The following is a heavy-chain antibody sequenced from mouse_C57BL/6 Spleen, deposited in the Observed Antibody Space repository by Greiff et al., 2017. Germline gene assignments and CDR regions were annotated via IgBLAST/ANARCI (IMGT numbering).Heavy chain of an antibody. CDR1: GYSITSGYY. Sequence: VQLQQSGPGLVKPSQSLSLTCSVTGYSITSGYYWTWIRQFPGNKLEWMGYIRYDGSNNYNPALKNRNSITRDTSKNQFYLKLNSGTTEDTAIYYGARDGGYRYFDVGGTGSMVTVSS. CDR3: ARDGGYRYFDV. D-gene: IGHD1-1*02. CDR2: IRYDGSN. V-gene: IGHV3-6*01. J-gene: IGHJ1*03.